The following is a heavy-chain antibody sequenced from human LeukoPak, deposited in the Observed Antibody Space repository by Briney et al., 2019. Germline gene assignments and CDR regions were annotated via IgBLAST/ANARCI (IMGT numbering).Heavy chain of an antibody. V-gene: IGHV4-34*01. CDR1: GGSFSGYY. Sequence: SETLSLTCAVYGGSFSGYYWSWIRQPPGKGLEWIGEINHSGSTNYNPSLRSRVTISVDPSKNQFSLKLSYVTAADTAVYYCARDPLSLGSSSGPTYSSSWYYFDYWGQGTLVTVSS. D-gene: IGHD6-13*01. CDR3: ARDPLSLGSSSGPTYSSSWYYFDY. CDR2: INHSGST. J-gene: IGHJ4*02.